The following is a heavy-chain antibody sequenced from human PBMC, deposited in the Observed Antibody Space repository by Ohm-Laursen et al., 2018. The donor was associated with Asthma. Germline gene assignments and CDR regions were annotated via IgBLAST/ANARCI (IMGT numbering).Heavy chain of an antibody. CDR2: IKPDGTEN. Sequence: GSLRLSCAAPGFPFNTSWMTWVRQVPGKGLEWVANIKPDGTENAYLDSVRGRFTISKDNAKNSLFLQMNSLRGEDTALYYCARDSGWNALDYWGQGTLVSVSS. D-gene: IGHD1-1*01. CDR1: GFPFNTSW. V-gene: IGHV3-7*05. J-gene: IGHJ4*02. CDR3: ARDSGWNALDY.